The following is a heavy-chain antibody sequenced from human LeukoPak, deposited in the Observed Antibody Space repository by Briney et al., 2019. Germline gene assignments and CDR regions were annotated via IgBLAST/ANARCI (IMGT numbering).Heavy chain of an antibody. CDR1: GFTFNTHS. J-gene: IGHJ4*02. V-gene: IGHV3-23*01. Sequence: PGGSVRLSCEASGFTFNTHSMSWVRQAPGKGLEWVASISRNCRTPYYTDSVKGRFTISIDNSKNTLYLEMNSLRGEDTAVYYCAKDRPNFYDTSGSYYKVKGDFWGQGSLVTVSS. CDR3: AKDRPNFYDTSGSYYKVKGDF. D-gene: IGHD3-10*01. CDR2: ISRNCRTP.